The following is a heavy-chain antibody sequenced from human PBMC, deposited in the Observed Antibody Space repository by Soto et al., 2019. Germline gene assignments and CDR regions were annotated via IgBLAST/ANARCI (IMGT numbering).Heavy chain of an antibody. CDR3: AREASAVISLDY. J-gene: IGHJ4*02. D-gene: IGHD6-19*01. V-gene: IGHV1-2*02. Sequence: ASVKVSCKASGYSFTAYSMHWVRQAPGQGLEWVGWFNPNSGDTIYAQKFQGRVTLTRDTSIGTAYMELYSLTSDDTAVYYCAREASAVISLDYWGQGTLVTVSS. CDR1: GYSFTAYS. CDR2: FNPNSGDT.